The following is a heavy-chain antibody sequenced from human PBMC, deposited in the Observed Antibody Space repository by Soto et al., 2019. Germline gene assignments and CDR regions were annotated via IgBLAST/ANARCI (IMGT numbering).Heavy chain of an antibody. Sequence: GGSLRLSCAASGFTFSGSAMHWVRQASGKGLEWVGRIRSKANSYATAYAASVKGRFTISRDDSKNTAYLQMNSLKTEDTAVYYCTTRGPCSGGSCYFGEIAFDIWGQGTMVTVSS. CDR2: IRSKANSYAT. CDR3: TTRGPCSGGSCYFGEIAFDI. J-gene: IGHJ3*02. V-gene: IGHV3-73*01. CDR1: GFTFSGSA. D-gene: IGHD2-15*01.